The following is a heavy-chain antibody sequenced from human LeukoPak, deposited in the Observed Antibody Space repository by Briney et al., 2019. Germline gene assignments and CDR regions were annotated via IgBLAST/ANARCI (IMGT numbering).Heavy chain of an antibody. CDR1: GFNFSGSG. D-gene: IGHD5-18*01. CDR2: ISRSGGHT. CDR3: AKFFRRVDTLWEYYDC. V-gene: IGHV3-23*01. J-gene: IGHJ4*02. Sequence: GGSLRLSCAASGFNFSGSGMHWVRQASGKGLEWVSTISRSGGHTYHPPSGKGRFTISRDNSRDTLYLQMNSLRAEDTAVYYGAKFFRRVDTLWEYYDCWGQGTLVTVSS.